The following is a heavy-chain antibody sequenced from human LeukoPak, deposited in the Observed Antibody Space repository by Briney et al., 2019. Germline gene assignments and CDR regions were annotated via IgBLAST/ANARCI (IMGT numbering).Heavy chain of an antibody. CDR3: ARRSYGYAFDI. D-gene: IGHD5-18*01. CDR1: GYIFTSYW. Sequence: GESLKISCKGSGYIFTSYWIGWVRQMPGKGLEWMGIIYPGDSDTKSSPSLQGQVTISADKSISTAYLQWSSLKASDTAMYYCARRSYGYAFDIWGQGTMVTVSS. J-gene: IGHJ3*02. CDR2: IYPGDSDT. V-gene: IGHV5-51*01.